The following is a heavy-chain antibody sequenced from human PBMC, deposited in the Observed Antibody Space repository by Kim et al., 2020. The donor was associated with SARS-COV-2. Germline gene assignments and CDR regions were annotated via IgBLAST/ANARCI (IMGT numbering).Heavy chain of an antibody. D-gene: IGHD3-10*01. J-gene: IGHJ6*02. Sequence: GGSLRLSCAASGFIFSRYGMSWVRQAPGKGLEWVSTIMSAGGTFYADSVKGRFTISTDNSKSTLYLQVNSLTAEDTAVYYCAKDLGHYGSGSVGGMDVWGQGTTVTVSS. CDR3: AKDLGHYGSGSVGGMDV. CDR2: IMSAGGT. V-gene: IGHV3-23*01. CDR1: GFIFSRYG.